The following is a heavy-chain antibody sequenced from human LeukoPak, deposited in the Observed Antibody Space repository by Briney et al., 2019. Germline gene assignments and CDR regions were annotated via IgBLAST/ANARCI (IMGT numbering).Heavy chain of an antibody. CDR3: AREGCGGDCPFDY. Sequence: SEILSLTCTVSGGSISSNYWSWIRQPPGKGLEWIGNIYYSGSTNYKPSLKSRVTISADTSKNQFSLKLSSVTAADTAVYYCAREGCGGDCPFDYWGQGTLVTVSS. D-gene: IGHD2-21*02. CDR1: GGSISSNY. J-gene: IGHJ4*02. V-gene: IGHV4-59*01. CDR2: IYYSGST.